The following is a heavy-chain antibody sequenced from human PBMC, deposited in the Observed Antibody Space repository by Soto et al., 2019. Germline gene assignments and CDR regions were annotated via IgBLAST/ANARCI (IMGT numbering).Heavy chain of an antibody. V-gene: IGHV6-1*01. Sequence: SQTLSLTCAISGDSVSSNSATWNWIRQNPTRGLEWLGRTYYRSKWYNDYAVSVKSRITISPDTSKNQFSLQLDYVTPEDTAVYYCTRAGQWQDWSVWFDPWGQGILVTVSS. J-gene: IGHJ5*02. CDR2: TYYRSKWYN. CDR3: TRAGQWQDWSVWFDP. CDR1: GDSVSSNSAT. D-gene: IGHD3-9*01.